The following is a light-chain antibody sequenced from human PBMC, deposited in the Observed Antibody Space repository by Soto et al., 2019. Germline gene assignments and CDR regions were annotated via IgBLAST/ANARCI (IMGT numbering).Light chain of an antibody. J-gene: IGKJ3*01. Sequence: AIQLTRFPSSLSASVGDRVTITCRASQGISSDLAWYQQKPGKAPKLLISDASSLESGVPSRFSGSGSGTDFTLIISSLQPEDFAVYYCQQFNSYPFTFGPGTKVDVK. CDR1: QGISSD. V-gene: IGKV1-13*02. CDR3: QQFNSYPFT. CDR2: DAS.